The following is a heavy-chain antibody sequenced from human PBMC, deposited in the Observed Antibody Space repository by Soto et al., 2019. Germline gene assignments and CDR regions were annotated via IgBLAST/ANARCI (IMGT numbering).Heavy chain of an antibody. V-gene: IGHV3-15*07. D-gene: IGHD3-9*01. CDR1: GVTFSNAW. J-gene: IGHJ6*02. CDR2: IKSKTDGGTT. Sequence: GGSLRLSCAASGVTFSNAWMNWFRQGPGKGLEWVGRIKSKTDGGTTDYAAPVKGRFTISRDDSKNTLYLQMNSLKSEDTAVYYCTTDQALRYFDWLSARGIDVWGQRTTVTVSS. CDR3: TTDQALRYFDWLSARGIDV.